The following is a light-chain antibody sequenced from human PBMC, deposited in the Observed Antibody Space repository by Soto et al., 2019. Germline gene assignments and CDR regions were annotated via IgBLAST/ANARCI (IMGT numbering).Light chain of an antibody. V-gene: IGKV1-17*01. CDR3: QQYYSYPRP. CDR1: QGIRND. Sequence: DIQMTQSPSSLSASVGDIVTITCRASQGIRNDLGWYQQKPGKAPKLLIYAASSLQSGVPSRFCGSGSGTDFTLTISCLQSEDFATYYCQQYYSYPRPFGQGTKVDIK. CDR2: AAS. J-gene: IGKJ1*01.